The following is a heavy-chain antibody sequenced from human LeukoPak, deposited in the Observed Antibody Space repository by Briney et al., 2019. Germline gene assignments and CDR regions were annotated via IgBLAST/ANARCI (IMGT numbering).Heavy chain of an antibody. CDR2: ISLNGETT. CDR1: GFSVSSFG. D-gene: IGHD6-19*01. CDR3: AQGCSSGWHPY. V-gene: IGHV3-23*01. J-gene: IGHJ4*02. Sequence: GGSLRLSCAVSGFSVSSFGMSWGRQAPGRGLEWVSAISLNGETTWYADSVKGRFTISRDNSKNTLYLQPTSLRAEDTAVYYCAQGCSSGWHPYWGQGSLVSVSS.